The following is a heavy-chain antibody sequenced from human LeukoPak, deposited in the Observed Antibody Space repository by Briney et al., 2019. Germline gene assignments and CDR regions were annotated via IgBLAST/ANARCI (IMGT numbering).Heavy chain of an antibody. V-gene: IGHV3-21*01. CDR1: GFTFSSDS. Sequence: GGSLRLSCAASGFTFSSDSMNWIRQAPGQGQDRVSSININSSYIYYADSVKGRFTIYRDNAKNSLYLQMNSLRAEDTAVYYCARRGVVPSDYWGQGTLVTVSS. D-gene: IGHD2-15*01. J-gene: IGHJ4*02. CDR2: ININSSYI. CDR3: ARRGVVPSDY.